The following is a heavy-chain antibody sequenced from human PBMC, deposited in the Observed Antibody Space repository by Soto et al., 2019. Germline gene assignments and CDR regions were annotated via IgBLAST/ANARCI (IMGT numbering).Heavy chain of an antibody. J-gene: IGHJ3*02. Sequence: QVQLVQSGGEAKKPGSSVRVSCKASGATLYTFINYGITWVRQAPAQGLEWMGGFIPVFGAANHAQKVQGRATISEDESTRAVNMDLSSLRSDDTAVYYSARWAATKILVLMYEALEIWGQGTMVTVSS. CDR3: ARWAATKILVLMYEALEI. V-gene: IGHV1-69*12. CDR2: FIPVFGAA. D-gene: IGHD5-12*01. CDR1: GATLYTFINYG.